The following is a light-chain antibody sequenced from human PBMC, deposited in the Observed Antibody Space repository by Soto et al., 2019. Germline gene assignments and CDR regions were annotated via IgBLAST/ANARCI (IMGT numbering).Light chain of an antibody. J-gene: IGKJ1*01. Sequence: DIVMTQSPDSLAVSLSERATINCKSSQSVLYSSNNKNYLAWYQQKPGQPPKLLIYWASTRESGVPDRFSGSGSGTDFTLTISSLQAEDVAVYYCQQYYSTLWTFGQGTKVEIK. V-gene: IGKV4-1*01. CDR2: WAS. CDR3: QQYYSTLWT. CDR1: QSVLYSSNNKNY.